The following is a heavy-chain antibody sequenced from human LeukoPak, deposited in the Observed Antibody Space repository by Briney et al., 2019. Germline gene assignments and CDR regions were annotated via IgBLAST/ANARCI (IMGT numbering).Heavy chain of an antibody. D-gene: IGHD4-17*01. V-gene: IGHV3-48*04. J-gene: IGHJ4*02. CDR3: ARVLSTVTTLDY. CDR1: GFTFSSYG. CDR2: ISGSGSTI. Sequence: GGSLRLSCAASGFTFSSYGMHWVRQAPGKGLEWVSYISGSGSTIYYADSMKGRFTVSRDNAKNSLYLQMNSLRAEDTAVYYCARVLSTVTTLDYWGQGTLVTVSS.